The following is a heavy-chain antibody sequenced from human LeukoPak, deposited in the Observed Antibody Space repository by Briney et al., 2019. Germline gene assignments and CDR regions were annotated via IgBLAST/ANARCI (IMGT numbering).Heavy chain of an antibody. CDR3: TSRYCTDSNCYSFDY. Sequence: PGGSLRLSCAVSGFTFSSHGMHWVRQAPGKGLEWVSVISFDGNNKYYADSVKGRFTVSRDNAKNSLHLQMNSLRAEDTAVYYCTSRYCTDSNCYSFDYWGQGTLVTVSS. D-gene: IGHD2-15*01. CDR1: GFTFSSHG. CDR2: ISFDGNNK. J-gene: IGHJ4*01. V-gene: IGHV3-30*03.